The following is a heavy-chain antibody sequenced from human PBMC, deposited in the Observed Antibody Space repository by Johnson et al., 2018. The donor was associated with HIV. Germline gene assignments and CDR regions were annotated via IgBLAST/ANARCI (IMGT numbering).Heavy chain of an antibody. CDR3: ARAKVNWTQGDAFDV. Sequence: VQLVESGGGLVQPGGSLTLSCAAPVFTFISYGMHGVRQAPGKGLGGVSVPYSGVSTYYADPVKGRFNISRDISKNTLYLEMYSLRADDTAVYYCARAKVNWTQGDAFDVWGQGTMVTVAS. J-gene: IGHJ3*01. CDR1: VFTFISYG. CDR2: PYSGVST. V-gene: IGHV3-66*01. D-gene: IGHD1-1*01.